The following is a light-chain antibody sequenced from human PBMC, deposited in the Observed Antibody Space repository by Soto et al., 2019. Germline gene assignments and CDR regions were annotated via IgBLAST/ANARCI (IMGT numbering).Light chain of an antibody. CDR3: LQYNNWPPIT. J-gene: IGKJ5*01. CDR1: QSVSSK. CDR2: GAS. V-gene: IGKV3-15*01. Sequence: IVMTQSPATLSVSPGERATLSCRASQSVSSKLAWYQQKPGQAPRLLIYGASTRATGIPARFSGSGSGTEFTLTISSLQSEDFAVYYCLQYNNWPPITFGQGTRLEIK.